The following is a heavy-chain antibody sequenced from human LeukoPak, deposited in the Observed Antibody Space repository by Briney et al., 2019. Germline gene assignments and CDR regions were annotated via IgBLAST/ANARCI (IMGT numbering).Heavy chain of an antibody. CDR2: IGASGVDT. J-gene: IGHJ3*01. D-gene: IGHD3-22*01. CDR1: GFTFSNYA. Sequence: GGSLRLSCAASGFTFSNYAMTWVRRAPGKGLEWVSAIGASGVDTYYADSVRGRFTVSRDNSKNILYLYVSSLRAEDTAVYFCAKRPRDSTGYYLGAFHDWGQGTTVTVSS. CDR3: AKRPRDSTGYYLGAFHD. V-gene: IGHV3-23*01.